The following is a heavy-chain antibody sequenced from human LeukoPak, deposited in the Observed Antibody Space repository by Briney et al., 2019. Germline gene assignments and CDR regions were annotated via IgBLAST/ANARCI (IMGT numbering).Heavy chain of an antibody. J-gene: IGHJ3*02. CDR2: ISSDGGST. Sequence: GGSLRLSGAASGFTFSSYWMHWVRQAPGKGLVWVSRISSDGGSTSYADSVKGRFTISRDNAKNTLYLQMNSLRPDDTAVYYCARGRWGEAFDIWGQGTVVTVSS. D-gene: IGHD4-23*01. CDR1: GFTFSSYW. V-gene: IGHV3-74*01. CDR3: ARGRWGEAFDI.